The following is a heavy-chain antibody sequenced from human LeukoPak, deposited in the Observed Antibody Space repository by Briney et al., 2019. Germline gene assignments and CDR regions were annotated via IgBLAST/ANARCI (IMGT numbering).Heavy chain of an antibody. J-gene: IGHJ4*02. CDR1: GLTFSDAW. D-gene: IGHD3-16*01. V-gene: IGHV3-15*07. Sequence: GGSLRLSCGVSGLTFSDAWMNWIRQAPGKGLEWVSRIESKAGGGSIYYATPVKGRFITSRDDSKNILYVQMNSLKTEDTAVYYCTTDRKVGAIPYDYWGQGALVTVSS. CDR3: TTDRKVGAIPYDY. CDR2: IESKAGGGSI.